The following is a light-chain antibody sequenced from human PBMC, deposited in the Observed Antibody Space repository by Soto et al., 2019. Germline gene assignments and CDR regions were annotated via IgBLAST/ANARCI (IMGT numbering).Light chain of an antibody. CDR3: QQSYSTPPT. CDR1: QSISSY. CDR2: AAS. J-gene: IGKJ1*01. Sequence: DIPLTQSPSSLSASVGDRVTITCRASQSISSYLNWYQQKPGIAPKLLIYAASSLQSGVPSRFSGSGSGTDFTLTISSLQPEDFATYYCQQSYSTPPTFGQGTKVEIK. V-gene: IGKV1-39*01.